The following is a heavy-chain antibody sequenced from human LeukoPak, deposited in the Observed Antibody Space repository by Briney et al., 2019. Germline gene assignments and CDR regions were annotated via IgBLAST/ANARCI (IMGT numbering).Heavy chain of an antibody. J-gene: IGHJ5*02. CDR1: GGSISSYY. CDR3: ARDEKYNWFDP. CDR2: IYYSGTT. V-gene: IGHV4-59*01. Sequence: SETLSLTCTVSGGSISSYYWSWIRQPPGKGLDCIGYIYYSGTTNYNPSLKSRVTISLDTSKNQFSLKLTSVTAADTAVYYCARDEKYNWFDPWGQGTLVTVSS.